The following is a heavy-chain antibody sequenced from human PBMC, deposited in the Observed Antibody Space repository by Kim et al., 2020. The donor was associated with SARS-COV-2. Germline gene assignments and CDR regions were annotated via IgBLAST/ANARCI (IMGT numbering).Heavy chain of an antibody. Sequence: ASVKVSCKASGYTFTGYYMHWVRQAPGQGLEWMGWINPNSGGTNYAQKFQGWVTMTRDTSISTAYMELSRLRSDDTAVYYCARDRGYGSGSYDGMDVWGQGTTVTVSS. V-gene: IGHV1-2*04. CDR3: ARDRGYGSGSYDGMDV. CDR2: INPNSGGT. J-gene: IGHJ6*02. D-gene: IGHD3-10*01. CDR1: GYTFTGYY.